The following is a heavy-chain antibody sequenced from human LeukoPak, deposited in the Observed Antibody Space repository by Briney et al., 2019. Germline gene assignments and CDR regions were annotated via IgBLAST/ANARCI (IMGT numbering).Heavy chain of an antibody. J-gene: IGHJ4*02. CDR3: ARAPVGCSGGSCYSAYFDY. V-gene: IGHV3-7*03. D-gene: IGHD2-15*01. CDR1: RFTFSSYW. Sequence: PGGSLRLSCAASRFTFSSYWMSWVRQAPGKGLEWVANIKQDGSEKYYVDSVKGRFTISRDNAKNSLYLQMNSLRAEDTAVYYCARAPVGCSGGSCYSAYFDYWGQGTLVTVSS. CDR2: IKQDGSEK.